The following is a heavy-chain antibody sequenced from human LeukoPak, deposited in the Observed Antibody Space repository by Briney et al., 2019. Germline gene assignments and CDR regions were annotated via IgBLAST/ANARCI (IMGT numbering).Heavy chain of an antibody. Sequence: PGGSLRLSCAASGFTFSSYGMDWVRQAPGKGLEWVAFIRYDGNNKDYADSVKGRITISRDNSKNTLYLQMNSLRVEDTAVYYCAKGYGDLVAFDIWGQGTMVTVSS. CDR1: GFTFSSYG. D-gene: IGHD4-17*01. V-gene: IGHV3-30*02. CDR2: IRYDGNNK. CDR3: AKGYGDLVAFDI. J-gene: IGHJ3*02.